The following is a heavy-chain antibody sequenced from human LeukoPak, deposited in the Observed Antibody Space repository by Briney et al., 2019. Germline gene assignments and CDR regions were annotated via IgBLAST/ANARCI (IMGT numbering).Heavy chain of an antibody. CDR2: INPNSGGT. CDR3: ARVLNYDFWSGYYSFDY. J-gene: IGHJ4*02. Sequence: GASMKVSCKASGYTFTGYYMHWVRQAPGQGLEWMGWINPNSGGTNYAQKFQGRVTMTRDTSISTAYMELSRLRSDDTAVYYCARVLNYDFWSGYYSFDYWGQGTLVTVSS. D-gene: IGHD3-3*01. CDR1: GYTFTGYY. V-gene: IGHV1-2*02.